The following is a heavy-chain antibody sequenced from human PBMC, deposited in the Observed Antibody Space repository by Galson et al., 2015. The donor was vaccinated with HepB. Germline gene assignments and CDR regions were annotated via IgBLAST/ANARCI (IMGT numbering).Heavy chain of an antibody. CDR3: ARGLGYCSSTSCYQRGGSFDY. D-gene: IGHD2-2*01. CDR1: GFTFSSYD. Sequence: SLRLSCAASGFTFSSYDMHWVRQATGKGLEWVSAIGTAGDPYYPGSVKGRFTISRENAKNSLYLQMNSLRAGDTAVYYCARGLGYCSSTSCYQRGGSFDYWGQGTLVTVSS. V-gene: IGHV3-13*05. J-gene: IGHJ4*02. CDR2: IGTAGDP.